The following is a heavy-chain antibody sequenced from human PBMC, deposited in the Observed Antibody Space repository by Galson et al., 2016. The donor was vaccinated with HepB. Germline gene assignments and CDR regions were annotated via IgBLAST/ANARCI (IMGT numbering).Heavy chain of an antibody. V-gene: IGHV3-74*01. Sequence: SLRLSCAASGFTFSSYWMHWVRQGPGKGLVWVARINSDGSSTSYADSVKGRFTISRDNAKNTLYLQMNSLRAEDTAVYCCAGGAGYYGSESSGGYNYYGMDVWGQGTTVTVSS. D-gene: IGHD3-10*01. CDR1: GFTFSSYW. CDR3: AGGAGYYGSESSGGYNYYGMDV. CDR2: INSDGSST. J-gene: IGHJ6*02.